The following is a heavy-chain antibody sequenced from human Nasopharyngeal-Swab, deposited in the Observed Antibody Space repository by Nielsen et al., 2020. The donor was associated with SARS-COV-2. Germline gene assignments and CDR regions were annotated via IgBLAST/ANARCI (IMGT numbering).Heavy chain of an antibody. CDR3: ARCGFLEWLPGHFDY. D-gene: IGHD3-3*01. J-gene: IGHJ4*02. Sequence: SETLSLTCTVSGGSISSGGYYWTWIRQHPGKGLEWIGYIYYSGGTYYNPSLKSRLAIPVDTSRKQFSLKLSSVTAADTAVYYCARCGFLEWLPGHFDYWGQGTLVTVSS. V-gene: IGHV4-31*03. CDR1: GGSISSGGYY. CDR2: IYYSGGT.